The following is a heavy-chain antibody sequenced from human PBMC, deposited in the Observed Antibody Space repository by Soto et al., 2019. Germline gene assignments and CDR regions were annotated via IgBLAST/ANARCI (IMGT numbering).Heavy chain of an antibody. Sequence: GGSLRLSCAASGFTFSSYSMNWVRQAPGKGLEWVSYISSSSSTIYYADSVKGRFTISRDNAKNSLYLQMNSLRDEDTAVYYCARDVGATYYYYYGMDVWGQGTTVTVSS. D-gene: IGHD1-26*01. CDR2: ISSSSSTI. CDR1: GFTFSSYS. J-gene: IGHJ6*02. V-gene: IGHV3-48*02. CDR3: ARDVGATYYYYYGMDV.